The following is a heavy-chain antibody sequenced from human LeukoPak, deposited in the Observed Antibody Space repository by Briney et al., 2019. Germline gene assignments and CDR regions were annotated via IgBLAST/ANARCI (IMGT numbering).Heavy chain of an antibody. Sequence: ASVKVSCKASGYTFTGYYMHWVRQAPGQGLEWMGWINPNSGGTNYAQKFQGRVTMTRDTSISTAYMELSSLRSEDTAVYYCARSRLSITMVRGVIYYYFDYWGQGTLVTVSS. CDR2: INPNSGGT. D-gene: IGHD3-10*01. CDR3: ARSRLSITMVRGVIYYYFDY. CDR1: GYTFTGYY. J-gene: IGHJ4*02. V-gene: IGHV1-2*02.